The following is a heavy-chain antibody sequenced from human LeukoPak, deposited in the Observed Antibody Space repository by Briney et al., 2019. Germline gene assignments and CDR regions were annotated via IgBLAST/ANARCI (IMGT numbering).Heavy chain of an antibody. CDR3: ARHADYGGNSWSEYFQH. CDR1: GGSINRSTFY. V-gene: IGHV4-39*01. Sequence: SETLSLTCTASGGSINRSTFYWGWIRQPPGKGLEWIGSIYYSGTTHYNPSLKSRVTISVDTSKNQFSLKLNSVTAADTAVYYCARHADYGGNSWSEYFQHWGQGTLVTVSS. CDR2: IYYSGTT. J-gene: IGHJ1*01. D-gene: IGHD4-23*01.